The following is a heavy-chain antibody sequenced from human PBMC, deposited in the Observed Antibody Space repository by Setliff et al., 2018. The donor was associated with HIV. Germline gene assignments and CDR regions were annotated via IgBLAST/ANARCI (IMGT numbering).Heavy chain of an antibody. V-gene: IGHV3-7*03. CDR2: TKYDGSES. J-gene: IGHJ4*02. Sequence: GGSLRLSCAASGFTFSGSAVHWVRQASGKGLEWVSNTKYDGSESYYVDSVKGRFIASTDNARNSLFLEMNSLRAEDTAVYYCARAYNVYDYRFDSSGYDYWGQGTLVTVSS. CDR3: ARAYNVYDYRFDSSGYDY. D-gene: IGHD3-22*01. CDR1: GFTFSGSA.